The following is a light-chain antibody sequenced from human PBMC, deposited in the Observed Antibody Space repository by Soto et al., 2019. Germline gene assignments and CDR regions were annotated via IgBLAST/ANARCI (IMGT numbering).Light chain of an antibody. CDR1: QAIDSW. J-gene: IGKJ1*01. CDR2: TGS. CDR3: QRTLSFPPT. Sequence: DIQMTQSPSSLSASVGDRVTITCRASQAIDSWLAWYQQKPGGAPKLLIFTGSLLHSGVPPRFSGSGSGTDFTLTISSLQPEDFATYYCQRTLSFPPTFGQGTKVDIK. V-gene: IGKV1-12*01.